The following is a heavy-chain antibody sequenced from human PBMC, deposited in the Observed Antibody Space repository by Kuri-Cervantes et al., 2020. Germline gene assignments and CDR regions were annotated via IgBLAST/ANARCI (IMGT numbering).Heavy chain of an antibody. CDR2: IYYSGST. D-gene: IGHD1-1*01. V-gene: IGHV4-59*13. Sequence: SETLSLTCTVSGGSISTYYWSWIRQPLGKGLEWIGYIYYSGSTNYNPSLKSRVTISVDASKNQFSLKLTSMTAADTAIYYCAKGRNWNDFFNWFDPWGQGTLVTVSS. J-gene: IGHJ5*02. CDR3: AKGRNWNDFFNWFDP. CDR1: GGSISTYY.